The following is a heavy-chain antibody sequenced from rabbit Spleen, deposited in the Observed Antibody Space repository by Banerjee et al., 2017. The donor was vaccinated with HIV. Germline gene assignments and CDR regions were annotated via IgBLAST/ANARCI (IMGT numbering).Heavy chain of an antibody. Sequence: QSLEESGGGLVQPEGSLALTCKASGFSFSSSDYICWVRQAPGKGLEWISCIAGSSSGFTYSATWAKGRFTISKTSSTTVTLQMTSLTAADTATYFCAREDVGGSVSLWGPGTLVTVS. CDR3: AREDVGGSVSL. D-gene: IGHD1-1*01. J-gene: IGHJ4*01. CDR2: IAGSSSGFT. CDR1: GFSFSSSDY. V-gene: IGHV1S40*01.